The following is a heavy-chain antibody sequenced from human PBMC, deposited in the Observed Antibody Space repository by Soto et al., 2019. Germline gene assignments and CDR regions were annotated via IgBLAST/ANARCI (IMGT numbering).Heavy chain of an antibody. Sequence: QVQLVQSGAEVKKPGSSVKVSCKASGGTFSSYTISWVRQAPGQGLEWMGRIIPILGIANYAQKFQGRVTITADKSTSTAYMELSSLRSDDAAVYYCHTVKICSGGSCYGNWGQGTLVTVSS. V-gene: IGHV1-69*02. CDR1: GGTFSSYT. CDR2: IIPILGIA. CDR3: HTVKICSGGSCYGN. D-gene: IGHD2-15*01. J-gene: IGHJ4*02.